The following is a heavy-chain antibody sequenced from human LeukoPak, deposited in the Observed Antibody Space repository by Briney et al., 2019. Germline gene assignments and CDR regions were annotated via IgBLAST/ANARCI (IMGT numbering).Heavy chain of an antibody. CDR3: ARNSTDRNYDFWSGGSFDY. V-gene: IGHV4-39*01. D-gene: IGHD3-3*01. CDR1: GGSISSSSYY. J-gene: IGHJ4*02. CDR2: IYYSGST. Sequence: SETLSLTCTVSGGSISSSSYYWGWIRQPPGKGLEWIGSIYYSGSTYYNPSLKSRVTISVDTSKNQVSLKLSSVTAADTDVYYCARNSTDRNYDFWSGGSFDYWGQGTLVTVSS.